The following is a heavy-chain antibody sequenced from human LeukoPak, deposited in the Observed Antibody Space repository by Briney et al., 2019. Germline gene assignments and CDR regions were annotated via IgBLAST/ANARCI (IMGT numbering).Heavy chain of an antibody. D-gene: IGHD3-22*01. V-gene: IGHV4-59*01. CDR2: IYSSGST. J-gene: IGHJ5*02. Sequence: KSSETLSLTCTVSGGSISSYYWSWIRQPPGKGLERIGHIYSSGSTNYNPSLKSRVTISVDTSKNQFSLKLGSVTAADTAVYYCARAVISVVITTTIIFNNWFDPWGQGTLVTVSS. CDR3: ARAVISVVITTTIIFNNWFDP. CDR1: GGSISSYY.